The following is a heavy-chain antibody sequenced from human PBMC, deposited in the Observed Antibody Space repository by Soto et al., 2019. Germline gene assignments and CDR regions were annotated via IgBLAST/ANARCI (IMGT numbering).Heavy chain of an antibody. D-gene: IGHD3-9*01. V-gene: IGHV3-23*01. J-gene: IGHJ6*02. CDR1: GFTFSSYA. CDR3: AKDGKPNWLIRYYYGMDV. CDR2: ISGSGGST. Sequence: EVQLLESGGGLVQPGGSLRLSCAASGFTFSSYAMSWVRQAPGKGLEWVSAISGSGGSTYYADSVKGRFTISRDNSKNTLYLQMNSLRAEDTAVYYCAKDGKPNWLIRYYYGMDVWGQGTTVTVSS.